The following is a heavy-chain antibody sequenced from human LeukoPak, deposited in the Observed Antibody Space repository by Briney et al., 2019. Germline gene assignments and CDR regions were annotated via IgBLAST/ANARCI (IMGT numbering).Heavy chain of an antibody. J-gene: IGHJ3*02. D-gene: IGHD3-22*01. CDR1: GGSISSSSYY. CDR3: ARGSGEPRKWLVPHDAFDI. CDR2: IYYSGST. V-gene: IGHV4-39*01. Sequence: SETLSLTCTVSGGSISSSSYYWGWIRQPPGKGLEWIGSIYYSGSTYYNPSLKSRVTISVDTSKNQFSLKPSSVTAADTAVYYCARGSGEPRKWLVPHDAFDIWGQGTMVTVSS.